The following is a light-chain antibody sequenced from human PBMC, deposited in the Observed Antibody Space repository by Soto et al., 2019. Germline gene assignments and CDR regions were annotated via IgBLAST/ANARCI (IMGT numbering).Light chain of an antibody. V-gene: IGKV3-15*01. CDR3: QQYHKWPPLT. CDR2: DAS. CDR1: QSVSTN. J-gene: IGKJ4*01. Sequence: EILMTQYPDSLSVSPGENATLSCRASQSVSTNLVWYQQKLGQSPRLLIYDASTRPTGIPARFGGMGSGTQFTLSITSLQSEDSAVYYCQQYHKWPPLTFGGGTKVEI.